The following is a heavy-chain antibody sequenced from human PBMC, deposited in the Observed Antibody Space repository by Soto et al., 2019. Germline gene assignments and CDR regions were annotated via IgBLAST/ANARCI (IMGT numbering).Heavy chain of an antibody. Sequence: GGSMRLSCAASGFTFSKHWMHWVRQAPGKGLVWVSHIKTDGSFTRDADSVKGRFTISRDNTRNTLYLQMNSLSAEDTAVYYCARDKNWSLDYWGQGTLVTVSS. V-gene: IGHV3-74*01. D-gene: IGHD1-1*01. CDR2: IKTDGSFT. CDR3: ARDKNWSLDY. J-gene: IGHJ4*02. CDR1: GFTFSKHW.